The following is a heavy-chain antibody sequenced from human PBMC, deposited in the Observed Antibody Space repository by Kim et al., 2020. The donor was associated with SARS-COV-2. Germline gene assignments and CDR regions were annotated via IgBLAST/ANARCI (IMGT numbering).Heavy chain of an antibody. CDR2: I. J-gene: IGHJ4*02. D-gene: IGHD6-13*01. CDR3: ATEGSKQDFDY. V-gene: IGHV3-21*01. Sequence: IYYADSVKGRFTISRDNAKNSLYLQMNSLGAEDTAVYYCATEGSKQDFDYWGQGTLVTVSS.